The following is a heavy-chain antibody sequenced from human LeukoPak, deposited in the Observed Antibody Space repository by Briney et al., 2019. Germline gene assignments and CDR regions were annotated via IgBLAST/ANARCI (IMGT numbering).Heavy chain of an antibody. D-gene: IGHD1-26*01. CDR1: GFTFSSYG. Sequence: GGSLRLSCAASGFTFSSYGMHWVRQAPGKGLEWVAFIRYDGSNKYYADSVKGRFTISRDNSKNSLYLQMNSLRAEDTAVYYCNSLSEHSGSYLYYYYYYMDVWGKGTPVTISS. CDR3: NSLSEHSGSYLYYYYYYMDV. J-gene: IGHJ6*03. CDR2: IRYDGSNK. V-gene: IGHV3-30*02.